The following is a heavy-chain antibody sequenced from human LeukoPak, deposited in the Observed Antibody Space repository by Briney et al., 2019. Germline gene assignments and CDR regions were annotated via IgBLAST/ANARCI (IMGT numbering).Heavy chain of an antibody. J-gene: IGHJ4*02. Sequence: SETLSLTCAVSGGSISGSSYYWGWIRQPPGMGLEWIGSIYYSGSTYYNPSLKSRVTILVDTSKNQFSLKLSSVTAADTAVYYCARDWGTYSGSYYDYWGQGTLVTVSS. CDR2: IYYSGST. CDR3: ARDWGTYSGSYYDY. CDR1: GGSISGSSYY. V-gene: IGHV4-39*07. D-gene: IGHD1-26*01.